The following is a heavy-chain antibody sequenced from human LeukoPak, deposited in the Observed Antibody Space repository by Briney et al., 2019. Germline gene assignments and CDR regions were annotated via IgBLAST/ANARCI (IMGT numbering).Heavy chain of an antibody. Sequence: ASVKVSCKASGYTFTSYGISWVRQAPGQGLEWMGWISAYNGNTNYAQKLQGRVTMTTDTSTTTAYMELRSLRSDDTAVYYCARDRTKRYCSGTSCYLVGYYYYGMDVWGQGTTVTVSS. CDR2: ISAYNGNT. V-gene: IGHV1-18*01. J-gene: IGHJ6*02. CDR3: ARDRTKRYCSGTSCYLVGYYYYGMDV. CDR1: GYTFTSYG. D-gene: IGHD2-2*01.